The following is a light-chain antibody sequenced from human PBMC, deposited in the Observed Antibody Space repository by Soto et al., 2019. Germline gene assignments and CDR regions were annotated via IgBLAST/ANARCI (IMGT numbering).Light chain of an antibody. J-gene: IGLJ1*01. CDR1: SNDVGSYNF. V-gene: IGLV2-23*02. CDR3: CSDAGSSTYV. Sequence: QSALARPASVSGAAGQAITISCTRTSNDVGSYNFVSWYQQHPGKAPKVIIYEVTKRPSGVSNRFSGSKSGNTASLTISGLQADDEADYYCCSDAGSSTYVFGSGTKVTVL. CDR2: EVT.